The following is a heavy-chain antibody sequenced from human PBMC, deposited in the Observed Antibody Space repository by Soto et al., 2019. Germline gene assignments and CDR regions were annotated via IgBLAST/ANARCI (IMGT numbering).Heavy chain of an antibody. J-gene: IGHJ5*02. CDR1: GYTFTGYF. D-gene: IGHD3-3*01. CDR2: INPNSGAT. V-gene: IGHV1-2*02. Sequence: ASVKVSCKAFGYTFTGYFMHWVRQAPGQGLEWLGWINPNSGATKYAQKFQGRVTLTRDTSINTAYMEMSMLRSDDTAVYYCARGGGTILAPLPWGQGALVTVSS. CDR3: ARGGGTILAPLP.